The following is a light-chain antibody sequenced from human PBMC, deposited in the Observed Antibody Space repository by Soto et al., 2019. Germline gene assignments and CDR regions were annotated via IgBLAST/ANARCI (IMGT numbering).Light chain of an antibody. CDR1: SGDIGSYNR. V-gene: IGLV2-14*01. CDR2: EVT. CDR3: SSYTNINTRACV. Sequence: QYVLTHPASVSGSPGQSITISCTGTSGDIGSYNRVSWYQQHPGKAPKLIIYEVTDRPSGVSNRFSGSKSGNTASLTISGLQAEDEAEYYCSSYTNINTRACVFGTGTKVTVL. J-gene: IGLJ1*01.